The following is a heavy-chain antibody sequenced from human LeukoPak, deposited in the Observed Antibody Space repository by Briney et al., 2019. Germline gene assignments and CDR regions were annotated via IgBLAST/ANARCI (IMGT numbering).Heavy chain of an antibody. D-gene: IGHD5-18*01. CDR2: ISSSGSTI. J-gene: IGHJ1*01. CDR3: ARSTRRDTEVALAEYFQH. V-gene: IGHV3-11*01. Sequence: GRSLRLSCAASGFTFSDYYMSWIRQAPGKGLEWVSYISSSGSTIYYADSVKGRFTISRDNAQNSLSLQMNSLRAEDTAVYYCARSTRRDTEVALAEYFQHWGQGTLVTVSS. CDR1: GFTFSDYY.